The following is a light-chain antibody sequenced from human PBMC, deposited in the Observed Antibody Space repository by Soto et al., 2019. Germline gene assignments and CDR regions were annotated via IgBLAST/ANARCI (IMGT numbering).Light chain of an antibody. V-gene: IGKV3-15*01. J-gene: IGKJ4*01. Sequence: EIVMTQSPATLYVSPGERATLSCLASQRVSINLAWYQQKPGQAPRLLIYGASTRATGIPARFSGSGSGTEFTLTISSLQSEDFAVYYCQQYNNWPPITFGGGTKVEIK. CDR2: GAS. CDR3: QQYNNWPPIT. CDR1: QRVSIN.